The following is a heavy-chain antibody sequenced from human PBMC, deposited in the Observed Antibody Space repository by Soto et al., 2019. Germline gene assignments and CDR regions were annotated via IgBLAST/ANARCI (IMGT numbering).Heavy chain of an antibody. CDR1: GYTFTDYG. CDR2: ISTYNGNT. Sequence: QVQLVQSGAEVKEPGASVKVSCKASGYTFTDYGVNWVRQAPGRGLEWMGWISTYNGNTNYAHKDQDIVTLTIDTSTSTAYMEWRSLTFDDTAVYYCARVPTPNDCDSDKNNWFDPWGQGTLVTVSS. D-gene: IGHD1-1*01. J-gene: IGHJ5*02. CDR3: ARVPTPNDCDSDKNNWFDP. V-gene: IGHV1-18*04.